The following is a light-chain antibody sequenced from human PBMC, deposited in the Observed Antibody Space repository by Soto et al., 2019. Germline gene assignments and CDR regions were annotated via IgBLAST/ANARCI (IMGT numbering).Light chain of an antibody. J-gene: IGKJ1*01. V-gene: IGKV3-20*01. Sequence: EIVLTQSPGTLSLSPGESATLYCTASQSLSSSYLAWYQQKPGKATRLLIYGASGRATGIPDMFSGGGSGAYFSLIISRFDPGDSAIYYCQQYGSSPHTFGQGTKVEIK. CDR2: GAS. CDR3: QQYGSSPHT. CDR1: QSLSSSY.